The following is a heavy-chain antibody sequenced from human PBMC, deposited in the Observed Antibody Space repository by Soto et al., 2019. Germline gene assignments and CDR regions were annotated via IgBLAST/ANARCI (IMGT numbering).Heavy chain of an antibody. J-gene: IGHJ4*02. CDR1: GFTFSSYA. Sequence: EVQLLESGGGLVQPGGSLRLSCAASGFTFSSYAMSWVRQAPGKGLEWVSAISGSGGSTYYADSVKGRFTISRDNSKNTLYLQMNSLRAEDTAVYYCAKDPSVAGFPTTLSWVYYWGQGTLVTVSS. CDR2: ISGSGGST. D-gene: IGHD6-19*01. CDR3: AKDPSVAGFPTTLSWVYY. V-gene: IGHV3-23*01.